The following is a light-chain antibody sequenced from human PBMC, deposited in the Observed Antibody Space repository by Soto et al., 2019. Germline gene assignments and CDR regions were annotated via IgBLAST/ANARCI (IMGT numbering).Light chain of an antibody. V-gene: IGKV3-20*01. CDR3: QQHFGSPFT. Sequence: ESVLTQSPGTLSLSPGERATLSCRASQSVSNNYLAWYQQKPGQAPRLLIHDASGRATGIPDRFSGSGSGTDVTLTINSLEPDDCAVDYCQQHFGSPFTFGPGTKVEIE. CDR1: QSVSNNY. CDR2: DAS. J-gene: IGKJ3*01.